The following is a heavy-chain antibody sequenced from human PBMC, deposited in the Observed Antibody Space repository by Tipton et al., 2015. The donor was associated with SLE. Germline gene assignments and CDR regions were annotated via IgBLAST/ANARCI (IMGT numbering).Heavy chain of an antibody. CDR2: ISTYNGNT. Sequence: QSGAEVKNPGASVKVSCKASAYTFTTYSISWVRQAPGQGLEWMGWISTYNGNTNYARKLQGRVTMTTDTSTSTAYMELRSLRSDDTAVYYCARAVTTGLYWYFDLWGRGTLVTVSS. CDR1: AYTFTTYS. V-gene: IGHV1-18*01. D-gene: IGHD4-17*01. J-gene: IGHJ2*01. CDR3: ARAVTTGLYWYFDL.